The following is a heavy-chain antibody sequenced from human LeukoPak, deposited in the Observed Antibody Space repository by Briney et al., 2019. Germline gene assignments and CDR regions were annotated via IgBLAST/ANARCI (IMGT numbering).Heavy chain of an antibody. CDR1: GFSFSNVW. D-gene: IGHD3-10*01. CDR2: IKSKIDGGTT. CDR3: YTELWYGENHDYGIDV. Sequence: GGSLRLSCAASGFSFSNVWMRWARQAPGKGLEWVGRIKSKIDGGTTDYATSVKGRFSISRDDSQSTVYLQMNSLETEDTAVYYCYTELWYGENHDYGIDVWGRGTTVTVSS. J-gene: IGHJ6*02. V-gene: IGHV3-15*01.